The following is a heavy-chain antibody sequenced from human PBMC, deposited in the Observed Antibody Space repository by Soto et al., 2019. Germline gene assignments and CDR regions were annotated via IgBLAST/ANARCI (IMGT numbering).Heavy chain of an antibody. CDR3: ARLLVPAAISYYYYGMDV. CDR2: IMPIFGTA. V-gene: IGHV1-69*13. J-gene: IGHJ6*02. CDR1: RGTFGNYA. Sequence: SVKVSCKASRGTFGNYAVSWVRQAPGQGLEWMGGIMPIFGTANYAQKFQGRVTITADESTSTAYMELSSLRSEDTAVYHCARLLVPAAISYYYYGMDVWGQGTMVTVSS. D-gene: IGHD2-2*01.